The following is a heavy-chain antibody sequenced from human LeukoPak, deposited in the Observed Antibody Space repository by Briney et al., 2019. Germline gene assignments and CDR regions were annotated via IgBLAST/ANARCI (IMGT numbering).Heavy chain of an antibody. CDR2: INWNGGST. V-gene: IGHV3-20*04. CDR1: GFTFSSYA. D-gene: IGHD2-15*01. J-gene: IGHJ4*02. Sequence: GGSLRLSCAASGFTFSSYAMSWVRQAPGKGLEWVSGINWNGGSTGYADSVKGRFTISRDNAKNSLYLQMNSLRAEDTALYYCARVGPIVVVVAATPDYWGQGTLVTVSS. CDR3: ARVGPIVVVVAATPDY.